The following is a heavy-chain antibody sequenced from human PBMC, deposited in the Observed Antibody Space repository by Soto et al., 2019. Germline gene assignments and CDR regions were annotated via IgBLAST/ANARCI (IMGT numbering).Heavy chain of an antibody. V-gene: IGHV3-48*02. D-gene: IGHD1-26*01. Sequence: GGSLRLSCAASGFTFSSYSMNWVRQAPGKGLEWVSYISSSSSTIYYADSVKGRFTISRDNAKNSLYLQMNSLRDEDTAVYYYATQEVGGSYVYTFDPWGQGTLVTVSS. CDR3: ATQEVGGSYVYTFDP. CDR2: ISSSSSTI. CDR1: GFTFSSYS. J-gene: IGHJ5*02.